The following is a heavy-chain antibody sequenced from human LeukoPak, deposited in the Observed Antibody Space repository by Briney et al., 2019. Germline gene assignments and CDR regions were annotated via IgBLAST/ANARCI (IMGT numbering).Heavy chain of an antibody. Sequence: GGSLRLSCAASGFTFSSYAMSWVRQAPGKGLEWVSYISSSSSTIYYADSVKGRFTISRDNSKNTLYLQMNSLRAEDTAVYYCARGSGWVPVGVYWGQGTLVTVSS. V-gene: IGHV3-48*01. CDR2: ISSSSSTI. D-gene: IGHD6-19*01. CDR3: ARGSGWVPVGVY. J-gene: IGHJ4*02. CDR1: GFTFSSYA.